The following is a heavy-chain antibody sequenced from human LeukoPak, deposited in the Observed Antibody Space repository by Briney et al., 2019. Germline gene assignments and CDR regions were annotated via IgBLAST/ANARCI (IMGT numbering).Heavy chain of an antibody. CDR3: ARGDSYGATFDY. CDR1: GGSISSSSYF. D-gene: IGHD5-18*01. V-gene: IGHV4-61*05. Sequence: SETLSLTCSVSGGSISSSSYFWGWIRQPPGKGLEWIGYIYYSGSTNHNPSLKSRVTISVDTSKSQFSLKLTSVTAADTAVYYCARGDSYGATFDYWGQGTPVTVSS. J-gene: IGHJ4*02. CDR2: IYYSGST.